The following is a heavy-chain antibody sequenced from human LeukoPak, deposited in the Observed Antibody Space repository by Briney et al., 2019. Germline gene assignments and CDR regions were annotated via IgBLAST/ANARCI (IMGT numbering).Heavy chain of an antibody. CDR3: ARAYQPLGGLSFPDS. CDR2: INTTTGNP. D-gene: IGHD3-16*02. CDR1: GYTFTSYG. V-gene: IGHV7-4-1*02. Sequence: GASVKVSCKASGYTFTSYGMTWVRQAPGQGLEWMGWINTTTGNPTYAQGFTGRFVFSLDTSVSTAYLQISSLRAEDTAVYYCARAYQPLGGLSFPDSWGQGTLVAVSS. J-gene: IGHJ5*01.